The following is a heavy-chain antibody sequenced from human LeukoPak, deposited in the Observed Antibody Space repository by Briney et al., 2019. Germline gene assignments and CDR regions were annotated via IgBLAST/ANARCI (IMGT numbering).Heavy chain of an antibody. CDR3: ARAFTIFGVVSYYFDY. D-gene: IGHD3-3*01. CDR2: IKQDGSEK. J-gene: IGHJ4*02. CDR1: GFTFSSYW. V-gene: IGHV3-7*01. Sequence: PGGSLRLSCAASGFTFSSYWMSWVRQAPGKGLEWVANIKQDGSEKYYVDSVKGRFTISRDNAKNSLYLQMNSLRAEDTAVYYCARAFTIFGVVSYYFDYWGQGTLVTVSS.